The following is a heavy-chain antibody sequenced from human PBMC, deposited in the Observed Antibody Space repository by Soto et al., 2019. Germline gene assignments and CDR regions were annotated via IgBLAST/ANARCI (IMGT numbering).Heavy chain of an antibody. CDR2: IIPILGIA. CDR1: GGTFSSYT. CDR3: ASLKRYYYDSSGYYHDY. J-gene: IGHJ4*02. D-gene: IGHD3-22*01. V-gene: IGHV1-69*02. Sequence: SVKVSCKASGGTFSSYTISWVRQAPGQGLEWMGRIIPILGIANYAQKFQGRVTITADKSTSTAYMELSSLRSEDTAVYYCASLKRYYYDSSGYYHDYWGQGTLVTVSS.